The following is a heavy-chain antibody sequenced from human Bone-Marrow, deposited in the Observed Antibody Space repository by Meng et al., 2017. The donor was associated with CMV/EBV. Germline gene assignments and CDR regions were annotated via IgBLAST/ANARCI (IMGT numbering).Heavy chain of an antibody. D-gene: IGHD1-26*01. V-gene: IGHV3-7*01. CDR2: IKQDGSEK. Sequence: GESLKISCAASGFTFSSYGMHWVRQAPGKGLEWVANIKQDGSEKYYVDSVKGRFTISRDNAKNSLYLQMNSLRAEDTAVYYCARDQVVGATFYYYGMDVWGQGTTVTVSS. CDR1: GFTFSSYG. J-gene: IGHJ6*02. CDR3: ARDQVVGATFYYYGMDV.